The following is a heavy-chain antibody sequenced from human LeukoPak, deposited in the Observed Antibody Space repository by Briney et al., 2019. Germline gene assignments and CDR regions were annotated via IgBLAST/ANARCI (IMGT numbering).Heavy chain of an antibody. Sequence: SETLSLTCTVSGGSISNISYYCGWIRQPPGKGLEWIGSIYYSGRTYYNPSLKSRVTISVDTSKNQFSLKLSSVTAADTAVYYCARGLAEAAGTKNLYYFDYWGQGTLVTVSS. J-gene: IGHJ4*02. CDR3: ARGLAEAAGTKNLYYFDY. V-gene: IGHV4-39*01. D-gene: IGHD6-13*01. CDR2: IYYSGRT. CDR1: GGSISNISYY.